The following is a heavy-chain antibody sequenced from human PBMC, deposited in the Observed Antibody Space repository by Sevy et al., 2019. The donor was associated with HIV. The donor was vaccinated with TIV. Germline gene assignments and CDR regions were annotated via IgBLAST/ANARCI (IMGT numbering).Heavy chain of an antibody. CDR1: GFTFSNYW. D-gene: IGHD4-17*01. CDR3: ATDPFSVTTSNDYMDV. V-gene: IGHV3-7*01. Sequence: GGSLRLSCAASGFTFSNYWMSWVRQAPGKGLEWVANIQEDGSDKYYVDSVKGRFTISRDNAKNSLYLQMNSLRAEDTAAYYCATDPFSVTTSNDYMDVWGKGTTVTVSS. CDR2: IQEDGSDK. J-gene: IGHJ6*03.